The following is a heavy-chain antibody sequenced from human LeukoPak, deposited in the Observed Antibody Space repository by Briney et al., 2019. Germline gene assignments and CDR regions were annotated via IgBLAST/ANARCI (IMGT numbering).Heavy chain of an antibody. J-gene: IGHJ4*02. Sequence: ASVKVSCKASGYTFTSYDINWVRQATGQGLEWMGWMNPNSGNTGYAQKFQGRVTMTRNTSIGTAYMELSSLRSEDTAVYYCARGTDTAMVHDYWGRGTLVTVSS. CDR2: MNPNSGNT. D-gene: IGHD5-18*01. CDR1: GYTFTSYD. CDR3: ARGTDTAMVHDY. V-gene: IGHV1-8*01.